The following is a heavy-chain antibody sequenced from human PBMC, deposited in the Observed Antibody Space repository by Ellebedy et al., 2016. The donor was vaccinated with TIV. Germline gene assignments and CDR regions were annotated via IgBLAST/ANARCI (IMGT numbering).Heavy chain of an antibody. CDR3: AKMDIVTVAAARGFEFDY. V-gene: IGHV3-23*01. J-gene: IGHJ4*02. D-gene: IGHD2-2*03. CDR1: GFTFSSYA. Sequence: PGGSLRLSCVVSGFTFSSYAMSWVRQAPGKGLEWVSTISGTGDSTYYADSVKGRFTISRDNSNNTLFLQMDSLRAEDTAIYYCAKMDIVTVAAARGFEFDYWGQGTLVTVSS. CDR2: ISGTGDST.